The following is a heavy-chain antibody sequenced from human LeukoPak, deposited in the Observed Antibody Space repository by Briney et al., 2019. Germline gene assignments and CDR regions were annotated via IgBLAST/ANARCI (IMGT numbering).Heavy chain of an antibody. V-gene: IGHV3-23*01. D-gene: IGHD6-6*01. J-gene: IGHJ4*02. CDR3: AKVGIAAREAFDY. CDR2: ISGSGGST. Sequence: GGSLRLSCAASGFTFSSYSMNWVRQAPGKGLEWVSAISGSGGSTYYADSVKGRFTISRDNSKNTLYLQMNSLRAEDTAVYYCAKVGIAAREAFDYWGQGTLVTVSS. CDR1: GFTFSSYS.